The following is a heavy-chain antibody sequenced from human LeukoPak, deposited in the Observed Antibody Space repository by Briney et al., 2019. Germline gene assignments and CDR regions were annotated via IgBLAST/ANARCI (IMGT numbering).Heavy chain of an antibody. J-gene: IGHJ6*02. Sequence: GESLKISCKGSGYSFTSYWIGWVRQMPGKGLKWMGIIYPGDSDTRYSPSFQGQVTISADKSISTAYLQWSSLKASDTAMCYCASHTGIAVAGKYYYYGMDVWGQGTTVTVSS. CDR2: IYPGDSDT. CDR3: ASHTGIAVAGKYYYYGMDV. CDR1: GYSFTSYW. V-gene: IGHV5-51*01. D-gene: IGHD6-19*01.